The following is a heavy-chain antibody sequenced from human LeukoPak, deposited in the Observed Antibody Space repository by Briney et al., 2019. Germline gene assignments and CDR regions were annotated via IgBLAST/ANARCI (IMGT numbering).Heavy chain of an antibody. J-gene: IGHJ4*02. CDR1: GFTFSSYG. CDR3: ARGDVEMATTYFYY. Sequence: PGRSLRLSCASSGFTFSSYGMHWVRQAPGKGLEWVAVIWYDGSNKYYADSVKGRFTISRDNSKNTLYLQMNSLRAEDTAVYYCARGDVEMATTYFYYWGQGTLVTVSS. D-gene: IGHD5-24*01. V-gene: IGHV3-33*01. CDR2: IWYDGSNK.